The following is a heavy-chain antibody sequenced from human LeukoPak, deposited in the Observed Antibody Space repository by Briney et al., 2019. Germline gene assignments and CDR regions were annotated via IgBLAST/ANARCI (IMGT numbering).Heavy chain of an antibody. V-gene: IGHV1-18*01. D-gene: IGHD3-10*01. CDR1: GYTFTSYD. CDR2: ISAYNGNT. Sequence: ASVKVSCKASGYTFTSYDINWVRQAPGQGLEWMGWISAYNGNTNYAQKLQGRVTMTTDTSTSTAYMELRSLRSDDTAVYYCARDPLGGFGELSNDYWGQGTLVTVSS. J-gene: IGHJ4*02. CDR3: ARDPLGGFGELSNDY.